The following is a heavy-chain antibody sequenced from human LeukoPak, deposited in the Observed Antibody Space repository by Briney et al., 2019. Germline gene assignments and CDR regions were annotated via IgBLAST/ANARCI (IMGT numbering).Heavy chain of an antibody. Sequence: GGSLRLSCAASGFIFSGYWMSWVRQAPGKGLEWVANINDDGSEKHYVDSVKGRFIISRENAKNSLDLQMNSLRAEDTAVYYCARGGFAPDYSGQGTLVTVSS. CDR3: ARGGFAPDY. J-gene: IGHJ4*02. CDR2: INDDGSEK. V-gene: IGHV3-7*05. CDR1: GFIFSGYW. D-gene: IGHD2-21*01.